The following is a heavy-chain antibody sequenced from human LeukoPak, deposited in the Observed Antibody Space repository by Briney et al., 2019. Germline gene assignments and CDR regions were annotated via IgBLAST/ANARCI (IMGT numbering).Heavy chain of an antibody. V-gene: IGHV4-34*01. J-gene: IGHJ5*02. Sequence: SETLSLTCAVYGGSFSGYYWSWIRQPPGKGLEWIGEINHSGSTNYNPSLKSRVTISVDTSKNQFSLKLSSVTAADTAVYYCARGLVRYYDFWSGYYGAARWFDPWGQGTLVTVSS. CDR1: GGSFSGYY. D-gene: IGHD3-3*01. CDR2: INHSGST. CDR3: ARGLVRYYDFWSGYYGAARWFDP.